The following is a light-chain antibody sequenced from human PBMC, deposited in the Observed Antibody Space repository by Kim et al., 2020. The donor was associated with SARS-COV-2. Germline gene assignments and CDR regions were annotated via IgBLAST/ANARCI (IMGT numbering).Light chain of an antibody. CDR3: MQGSHWPYT. J-gene: IGKJ2*01. V-gene: IGKV2-30*01. CDR2: KVS. CDR1: QSLLYSDGNTY. Sequence: QPASISCRSSQSLLYSDGNTYLSWFQQRPGQSTRRLIYKVSNRDSGVPDRFSGSGSGTDFTLKISRVEAEDVGVYYCMQGSHWPYTFGQGTKLEI.